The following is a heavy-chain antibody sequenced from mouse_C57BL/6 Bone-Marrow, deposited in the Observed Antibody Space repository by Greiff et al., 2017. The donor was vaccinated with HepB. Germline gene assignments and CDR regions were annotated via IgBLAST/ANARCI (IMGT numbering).Heavy chain of an antibody. V-gene: IGHV1-19*01. D-gene: IGHD2-12*01. CDR3: ARTTTGHYYAMDY. CDR1: GYTFTDYY. CDR2: INPYNGGT. J-gene: IGHJ4*01. Sequence: EVQLQQSGPVLVKPGASVKMSCKASGYTFTDYYMNWVKQSHGKSLEWIGVINPYNGGTSYNQKFKGKATLTVDKSSSTAYMELNSLTSEDSAVYDCARTTTGHYYAMDYWGQGTSVTVSS.